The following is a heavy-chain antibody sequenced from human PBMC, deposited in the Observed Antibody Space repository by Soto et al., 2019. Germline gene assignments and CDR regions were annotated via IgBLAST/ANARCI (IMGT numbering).Heavy chain of an antibody. J-gene: IGHJ4*02. CDR3: AKDLTRIQLWFPSPQQLVQDDY. CDR1: GFTFSSYG. D-gene: IGHD5-18*01. CDR2: ISYDGSNK. V-gene: IGHV3-30*18. Sequence: GGSLRLSCAASGFTFSSYGMHWVRQAPGKGLEWVAVISYDGSNKYYADSVKGRFTISRDNSKNTLYLQMNSLRAEDTAVYYCAKDLTRIQLWFPSPQQLVQDDYWGEGTLVTVSS.